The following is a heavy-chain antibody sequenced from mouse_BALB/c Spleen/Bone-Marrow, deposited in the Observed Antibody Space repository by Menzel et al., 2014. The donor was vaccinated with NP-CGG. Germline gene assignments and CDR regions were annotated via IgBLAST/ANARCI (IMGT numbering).Heavy chain of an antibody. J-gene: IGHJ2*01. CDR1: GDSITSGY. Sequence: EVNVVEPGPSLVKPSQTLSLTCSVTGDSITSGYWNWIRKFPGNKLEYMGFISYSGGTHYNPSLRSRISITRDTSKNQYYLQLNSVTTEDTATYFCARTHYYGWFDSWGQGTTLTVSS. D-gene: IGHD1-2*01. CDR2: ISYSGGT. CDR3: ARTHYYGWFDS. V-gene: IGHV3-8*02.